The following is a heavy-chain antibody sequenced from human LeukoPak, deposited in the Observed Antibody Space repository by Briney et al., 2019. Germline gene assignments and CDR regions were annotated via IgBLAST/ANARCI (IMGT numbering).Heavy chain of an antibody. D-gene: IGHD3-22*01. CDR3: ARTTYYYDSSGYYYYYFDF. V-gene: IGHV4-59*01. J-gene: IGHJ4*02. CDR2: IYYSGST. Sequence: SETLSLTCTVSGGSISSYYWSWIRQPPGKGLEWIGYIYYSGSTNYNPSLKSRVTSLVDTSKNQLSLKLSSVTAADTAMYYCARTTYYYDSSGYYYYYFDFWGQGTLVTVSS. CDR1: GGSISSYY.